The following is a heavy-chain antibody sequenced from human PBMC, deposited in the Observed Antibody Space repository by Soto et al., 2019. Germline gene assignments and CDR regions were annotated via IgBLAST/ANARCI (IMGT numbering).Heavy chain of an antibody. V-gene: IGHV3-23*01. CDR1: GFTFSSYA. J-gene: IGHJ6*02. D-gene: IGHD3-22*01. CDR2: ISGSGGST. CDR3: AKERVRYYDGSGYPLDV. Sequence: EVQLLESGGGLVQPGGSLRLSCAASGFTFSSYAMSWVRQAPGKGLEWVSAISGSGGSTYYADSVKGRFTISRDKSKNTLYLQMNRLRVEDTAVYYCAKERVRYYDGSGYPLDVWGQGTTVTVSS.